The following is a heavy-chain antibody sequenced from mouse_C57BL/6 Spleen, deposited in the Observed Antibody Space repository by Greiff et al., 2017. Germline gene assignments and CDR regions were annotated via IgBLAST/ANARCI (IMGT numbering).Heavy chain of an antibody. V-gene: IGHV1-85*01. CDR3: AREDYYGSSYNYAMDY. J-gene: IGHJ4*01. CDR1: GYTFTSYD. CDR2: IYPRDGST. Sequence: QVQLQQSGPELVKPGASVKLSCKASGYTFTSYDINWVKQRPGQGLEWIGWIYPRDGSTKYNEKFKGKDTLTVDTSSSTAYMELHSLTSEDSAVYFCAREDYYGSSYNYAMDYWGQGTSVTVSS. D-gene: IGHD1-1*01.